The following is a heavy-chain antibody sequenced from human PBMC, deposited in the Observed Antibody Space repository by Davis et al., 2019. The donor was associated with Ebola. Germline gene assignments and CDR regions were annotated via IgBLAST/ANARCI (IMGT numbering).Heavy chain of an antibody. Sequence: GGSLRLSCAASGFTFSTYAMHWVRQAPGKGLEWVAVISKDGSSEEYADSLRGRFTISRDKSKNMLFLQMDSLRPEDTAVYYCLAGTNYWGQGTQVIVSS. D-gene: IGHD6-19*01. J-gene: IGHJ4*02. CDR2: ISKDGSSE. V-gene: IGHV3-30*03. CDR1: GFTFSTYA. CDR3: LAGTNY.